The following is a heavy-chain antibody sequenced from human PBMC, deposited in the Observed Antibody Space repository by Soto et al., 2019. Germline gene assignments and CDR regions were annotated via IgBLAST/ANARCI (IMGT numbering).Heavy chain of an antibody. Sequence: QVHLVQSGAEVKKPGSSVKVSCKTSGGSFNNYAVSWVRQAPGQGLEWMGGIIPNFDTPNYAQKFQDRVTIIADESTSTVYRERRSLRSNDTAVYYCGGAMVREILIFESSGMHVWGQGTTVIVSS. CDR1: GGSFNNYA. V-gene: IGHV1-69*01. D-gene: IGHD3-10*01. J-gene: IGHJ6*02. CDR2: IIPNFDTP. CDR3: GGAMVREILIFESSGMHV.